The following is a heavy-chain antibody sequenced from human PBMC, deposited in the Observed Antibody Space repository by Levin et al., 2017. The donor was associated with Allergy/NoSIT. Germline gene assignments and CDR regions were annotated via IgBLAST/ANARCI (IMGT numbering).Heavy chain of an antibody. D-gene: IGHD3-9*01. V-gene: IGHV3-48*03. Sequence: PGGSLRLSCAASGFTFSSYEMNWVRQAPGKGLEWVSYISSSGSTIYYADSVKGRFTISRDNAKNSLYLQMNSLRAEDTAVYYCARGATWGRRYFDSVDYYDYMDVWGKGTTVTVSS. CDR1: GFTFSSYE. CDR3: ARGATWGRRYFDSVDYYDYMDV. J-gene: IGHJ6*03. CDR2: ISSSGSTI.